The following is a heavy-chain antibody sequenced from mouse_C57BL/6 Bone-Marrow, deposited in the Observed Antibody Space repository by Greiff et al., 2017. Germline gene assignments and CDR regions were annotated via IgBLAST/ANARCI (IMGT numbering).Heavy chain of an antibody. V-gene: IGHV14-3*01. CDR1: GFNIKNTY. J-gene: IGHJ2*01. CDR3: ARSHVGDGYIGYVDY. CDR2: IDPAHGNT. Sequence: EVQLQQSVAELVRPGASVKLSCTASGFNIKNTYMHWVKQRPEQGLEWIGRIDPAHGNTKYTPKFQVKATITADTSSNTAYLTLSSLTSGDTAIYDGARSHVGDGYIGYVDYWGQGTTLTVSS. D-gene: IGHD2-3*01.